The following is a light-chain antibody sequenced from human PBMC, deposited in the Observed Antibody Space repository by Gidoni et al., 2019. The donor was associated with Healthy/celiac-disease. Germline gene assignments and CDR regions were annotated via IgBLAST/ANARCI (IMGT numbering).Light chain of an antibody. CDR2: GAS. Sequence: DIVMQQSPATLSVSPGERATLSCRASQSVSSNLAWYQQKPGQAPRLLIYGASTRATGIPARFSGSGSGTEFTLTISSLQSEDFAVYYCQQYNNWPITFGQGTRLEIK. CDR3: QQYNNWPIT. CDR1: QSVSSN. V-gene: IGKV3-15*01. J-gene: IGKJ5*01.